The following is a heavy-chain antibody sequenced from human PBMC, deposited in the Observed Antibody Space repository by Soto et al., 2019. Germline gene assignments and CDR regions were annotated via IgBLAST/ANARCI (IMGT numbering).Heavy chain of an antibody. J-gene: IGHJ3*01. CDR2: LAWDGGSI. Sequence: EVQLVESGGGLVQPGRSLGLSCAASGFTFDAYPMHWVRQAPGKGLEWVAGLAWDGGSIEYVDSVEGRFTISRDNAKNCLYLQMSSLRDEDTALYYCVRDDAFDLWGQGTQVTVSS. CDR1: GFTFDAYP. V-gene: IGHV3-9*01. CDR3: VRDDAFDL.